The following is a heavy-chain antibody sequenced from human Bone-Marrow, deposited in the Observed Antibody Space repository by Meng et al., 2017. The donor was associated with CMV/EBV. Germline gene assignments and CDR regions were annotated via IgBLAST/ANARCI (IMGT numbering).Heavy chain of an antibody. J-gene: IGHJ4*02. CDR3: ARDSRYGSLGY. CDR2: ISSSSTTI. CDR1: GFTFSSYN. V-gene: IGHV3-48*04. D-gene: IGHD6-25*01. Sequence: GGSLRLSCAASGFTFSSYNMNWVRQAPGKGLEWVSYISSSSTTIYYAGSMKGRFTISRDNAKNSLYLRMHSLRAEDTAVYYCARDSRYGSLGYWGQGTVVTVSS.